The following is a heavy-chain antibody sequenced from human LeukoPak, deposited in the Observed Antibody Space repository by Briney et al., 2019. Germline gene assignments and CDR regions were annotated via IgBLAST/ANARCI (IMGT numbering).Heavy chain of an antibody. CDR2: IKQDGSEK. CDR3: ARVDGSGSYIYYYYMDV. Sequence: PGGSLRLSCGASGFTFSSYWMSWVRQAPGKGLEGVANIKQDGSEKYYVDSVKGRFTISRDNAKNSLYLQMNSLRAEDTAVYYCARVDGSGSYIYYYYMDVWGKGTTVTVSS. V-gene: IGHV3-7*01. D-gene: IGHD3-10*01. CDR1: GFTFSSYW. J-gene: IGHJ6*03.